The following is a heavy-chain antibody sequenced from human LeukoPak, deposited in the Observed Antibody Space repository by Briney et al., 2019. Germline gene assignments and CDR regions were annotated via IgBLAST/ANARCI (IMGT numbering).Heavy chain of an antibody. V-gene: IGHV1-46*01. CDR1: GYTFTGYY. D-gene: IGHD4-23*01. Sequence: ASVKVSCKASGYTFTGYYMHWVRQAPGQGPEWMGIINPSGGSTSYAQKFQGRVTMTRDMSTSTAYMELSSLRSEDTAVYYCASLAGGNSESSDAFDIWGQGTMVTVSS. CDR2: INPSGGST. J-gene: IGHJ3*02. CDR3: ASLAGGNSESSDAFDI.